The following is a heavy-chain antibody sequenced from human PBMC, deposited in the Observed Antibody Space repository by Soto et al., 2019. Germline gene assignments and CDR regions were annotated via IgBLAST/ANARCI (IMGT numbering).Heavy chain of an antibody. V-gene: IGHV4-34*01. D-gene: IGHD2-2*01. Sequence: PSETLSLTCAVYGGSFSCYYWSWIRQPPGKGLEWIGEINHSGSTNYNPSLKSRVTISVDTSKNQFSLKLSSVTAADTAVYYCARXRLRQAAIFLRAYGMDVWGPGTTVTVSS. CDR1: GGSFSCYY. CDR2: INHSGST. CDR3: ARXRLRQAAIFLRAYGMDV. J-gene: IGHJ6*02.